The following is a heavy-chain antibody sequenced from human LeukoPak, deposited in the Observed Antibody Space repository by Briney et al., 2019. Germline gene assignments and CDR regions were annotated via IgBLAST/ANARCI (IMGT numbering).Heavy chain of an antibody. CDR1: GFTFSDYC. CDR3: APKGIYFDY. V-gene: IGHV3-11*04. CDR2: ISASGNANDI. Sequence: AGSLTLSCAASGFTFSDYCMSWIRQAPGKGLEWVSYISASGNANDIHYTASVKGRFTISRDNTKNSLYLQMNSLRAEETAVYYGAPKGIYFDYWGQGTLVTVSS. J-gene: IGHJ4*02.